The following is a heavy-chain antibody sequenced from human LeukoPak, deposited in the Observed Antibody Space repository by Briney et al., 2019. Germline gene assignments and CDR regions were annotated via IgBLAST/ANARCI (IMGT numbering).Heavy chain of an antibody. V-gene: IGHV3-30-3*01. CDR1: GFPFTSYA. CDR2: ISYDGSNK. Sequence: PGESLRLSCAAPGFPFTSYAMHWIRQAPGKRLEWVAVISYDGSNKYYADSVKGRFTIPRDNSKNTLYLQMNSLRAEDTAVYYCARDLYQLPWGYFDYWGQGTLVTVSS. D-gene: IGHD2-2*01. CDR3: ARDLYQLPWGYFDY. J-gene: IGHJ4*02.